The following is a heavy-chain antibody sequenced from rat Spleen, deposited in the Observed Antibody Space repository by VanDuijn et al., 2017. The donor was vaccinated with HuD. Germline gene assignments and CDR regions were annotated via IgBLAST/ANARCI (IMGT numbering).Heavy chain of an antibody. CDR2: ISYDGSST. J-gene: IGHJ2*01. D-gene: IGHD2-1*01. CDR1: GFTFSDYN. Sequence: EVQLVESGGGLVQPGRSLKLSCAASGFTFSDYNMAWVRQAPKKGLEWVATISYDGSSTYYRDSVKGRFTISRDNAKSTLYLQMDSLRSEDTATYYCARDTNYFDYWGHGVMVTVSS. CDR3: ARDTNYFDY. V-gene: IGHV5-7*01.